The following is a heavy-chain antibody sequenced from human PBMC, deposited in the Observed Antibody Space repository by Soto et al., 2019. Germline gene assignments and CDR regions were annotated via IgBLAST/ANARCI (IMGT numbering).Heavy chain of an antibody. Sequence: SETLSLTCAVYGGSFSGYYWSWIRQPPGKGLEWIGEINHSGSTNYNPSLKSRVTISVDTSKNQFSLKLSSVTAADTAVYYCARGVLGIYYYYYYMDVWGKGTTVTVSS. CDR1: GGSFSGYY. V-gene: IGHV4-34*01. D-gene: IGHD1-26*01. J-gene: IGHJ6*03. CDR2: INHSGST. CDR3: ARGVLGIYYYYYYMDV.